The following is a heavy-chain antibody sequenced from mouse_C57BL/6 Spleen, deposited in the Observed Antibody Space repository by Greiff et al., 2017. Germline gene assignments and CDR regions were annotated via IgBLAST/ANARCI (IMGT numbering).Heavy chain of an antibody. CDR1: GYTFTSYW. Sequence: VQLQQPGAELVMPGASVKLSCKASGYTFTSYWMPWVKQRPGQGLEWIGEIDPSDSYTNYNQKFKGKSTLPVDKSSSTAYMQLSSLTSEDSAVYYCARGYYGSSSYAMDYWGQGTSVTVSS. D-gene: IGHD1-1*01. V-gene: IGHV1-69*01. CDR2: IDPSDSYT. J-gene: IGHJ4*01. CDR3: ARGYYGSSSYAMDY.